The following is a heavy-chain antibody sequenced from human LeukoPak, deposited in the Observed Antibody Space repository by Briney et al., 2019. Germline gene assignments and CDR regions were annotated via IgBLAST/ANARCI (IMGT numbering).Heavy chain of an antibody. CDR1: GGTINSHY. D-gene: IGHD4-17*01. CDR3: ARHYLHGDSSWDS. V-gene: IGHV4-4*08. CDR2: THTNGRT. Sequence: MPSETLSLTCTVSGGTINSHYWSWIRQPPGEGLEWIAYTHTNGRTKYNPSLKSRVTISLDTSKNQFSLNLYSVTAADTAVYFCARHYLHGDSSWDSWGPGTLVTVSS. J-gene: IGHJ4*02.